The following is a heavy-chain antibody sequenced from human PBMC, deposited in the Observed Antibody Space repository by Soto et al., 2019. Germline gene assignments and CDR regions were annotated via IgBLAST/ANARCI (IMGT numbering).Heavy chain of an antibody. CDR2: INAGSGNT. CDR3: ARDLWFGGSFRSYFAY. Sequence: ASVKVSCKASGYTFTGFSLHWVRQAPGQRLEWMGWINAGSGNTKYSQKFQGRVTITRDTSASTAYMELSSLTSEDTAVYYCARDLWFGGSFRSYFAYWAQGPLVPVPS. J-gene: IGHJ4*02. D-gene: IGHD3-10*01. CDR1: GYTFTGFS. V-gene: IGHV1-3*01.